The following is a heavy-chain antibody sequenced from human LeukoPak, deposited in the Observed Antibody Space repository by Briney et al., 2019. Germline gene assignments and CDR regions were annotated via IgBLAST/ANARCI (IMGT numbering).Heavy chain of an antibody. V-gene: IGHV4-31*11. Sequence: RSSETLSLTCAVSGASISSGGFYWGWIRQHPGKGLEWIGSIYYTGTTYYNPSLKSRFTISVDTSENHFSLTLTSVTAADTAVYYCARLRSFDWSEFDPWGQGILVTVSS. CDR1: GASISSGGFY. J-gene: IGHJ5*02. D-gene: IGHD3-9*01. CDR2: IYYTGTT. CDR3: ARLRSFDWSEFDP.